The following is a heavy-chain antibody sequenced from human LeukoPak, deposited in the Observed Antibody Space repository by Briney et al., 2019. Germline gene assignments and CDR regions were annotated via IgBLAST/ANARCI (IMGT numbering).Heavy chain of an antibody. Sequence: SETLSLTCTVSGASISITNYYSGWIRQPPGKGLEWIGSINYSGTTQYHPSLKSRVTISVDTSKNQFSLKVSSVTAAHTAVYYGARPDYEDYIYLRYWGQGTLVSVSS. CDR3: ARPDYEDYIYLRY. D-gene: IGHD4-17*01. V-gene: IGHV4-39*01. CDR2: INYSGTT. CDR1: GASISITNYY. J-gene: IGHJ4*02.